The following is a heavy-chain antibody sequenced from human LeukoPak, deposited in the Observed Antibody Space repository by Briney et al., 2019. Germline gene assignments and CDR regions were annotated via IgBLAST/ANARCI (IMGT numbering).Heavy chain of an antibody. V-gene: IGHV3-48*03. CDR3: ARIRIPGWYFDL. Sequence: GGSLRLSCAASGFTFSSYEMNWVRQAPGKGLEWVSYISSSGSTIYYAGSVKGRFTISRDNAKNSLYLQMNSLRAEDTAVYYCARIRIPGWYFDLWGRGTLVTVSS. J-gene: IGHJ2*01. D-gene: IGHD2-2*01. CDR1: GFTFSSYE. CDR2: ISSSGSTI.